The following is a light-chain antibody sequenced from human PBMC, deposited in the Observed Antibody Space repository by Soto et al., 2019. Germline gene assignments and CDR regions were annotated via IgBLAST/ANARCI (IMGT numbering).Light chain of an antibody. CDR3: CSSVGGYSYV. J-gene: IGLJ1*01. CDR1: SSDVGDYNS. V-gene: IGLV2-11*01. Sequence: QSALTQPRSVSGPPGQSVTVSCIGTSSDVGDYNSVSWYQQHPGKAPKLMIYDVSKRPSGVPDRFSGSKSGNTASLTISGLQAEDEADYYCCSSVGGYSYVFGIGTKVTVL. CDR2: DVS.